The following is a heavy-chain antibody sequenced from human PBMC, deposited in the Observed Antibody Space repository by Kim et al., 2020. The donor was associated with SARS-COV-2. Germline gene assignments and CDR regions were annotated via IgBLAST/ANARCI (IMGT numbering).Heavy chain of an antibody. D-gene: IGHD6-6*01. CDR3: TASKSGTRHSSYDY. V-gene: IGHV3-21*04. CDR2: ISSSSSYI. CDR1: GFTFSSYS. Sequence: GGSLRLSCAASGFTFSSYSMNWVRQAPGKGLEWVSSISSSSSYIYYADSVKGRFTISRDNAKNSLYLQMNSLRAEDTAVYYCTASKSGTRHSSYDYWGQGTLVTVSS. J-gene: IGHJ4*02.